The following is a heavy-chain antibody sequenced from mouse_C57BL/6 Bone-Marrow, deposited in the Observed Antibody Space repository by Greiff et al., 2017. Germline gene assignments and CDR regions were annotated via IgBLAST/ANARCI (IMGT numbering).Heavy chain of an antibody. CDR2: IWSGGST. V-gene: IGHV2-2*01. Sequence: VKVEESGPGLVQPSQSLSITCTVSGFSLTSYGVHWVRQSPGKGLEWLGVIWSGGSTDYNAAFISRLSISKDNSKSQVFFKMNSLQADDTAIYYCARNSDYDPYWYFDVWGTGTTVTVSS. CDR3: ARNSDYDPYWYFDV. D-gene: IGHD2-4*01. J-gene: IGHJ1*03. CDR1: GFSLTSYG.